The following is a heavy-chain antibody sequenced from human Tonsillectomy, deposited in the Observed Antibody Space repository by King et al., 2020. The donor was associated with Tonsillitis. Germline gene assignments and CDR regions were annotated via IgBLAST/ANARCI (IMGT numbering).Heavy chain of an antibody. CDR1: GGSISSYY. Sequence: VQLQESGPGLVKPSETLSLTCTVSGGSISSYYWSWIRQPPGKGLEWIGYIYYSGSTNYNPSLKSRVTISVDTSKNQFSLKLSPVTAADTAVYYCARTLYYDFWSGYYTDNWFDPWGQGTLVTVSS. J-gene: IGHJ5*02. CDR2: IYYSGST. CDR3: ARTLYYDFWSGYYTDNWFDP. D-gene: IGHD3-3*01. V-gene: IGHV4-59*01.